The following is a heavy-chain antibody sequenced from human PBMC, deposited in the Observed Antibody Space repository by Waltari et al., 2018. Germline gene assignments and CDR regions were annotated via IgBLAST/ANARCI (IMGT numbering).Heavy chain of an antibody. CDR3: ARGNGYCISGVCKRWVDA. D-gene: IGHD2-8*01. J-gene: IGHJ5*02. Sequence: QVQLVESGGGVVQPGGSLRLSCVASGFTFSNYGMHGFRQAPGKELDWLAFMTYDGDKQYYGNSIKCRFTISRDTSKNTLSLEMNTLRTDDTAVYYCARGNGYCISGVCKRWVDAWGQGILVTVSS. CDR1: GFTFSNYG. V-gene: IGHV3-30*02. CDR2: MTYDGDKQ.